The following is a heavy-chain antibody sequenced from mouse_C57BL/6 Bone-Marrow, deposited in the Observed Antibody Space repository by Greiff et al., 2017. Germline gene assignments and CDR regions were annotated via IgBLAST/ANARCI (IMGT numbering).Heavy chain of an antibody. D-gene: IGHD4-1*01. V-gene: IGHV1-19*01. Sequence: EVTLQESGPVLVKPGASVKMSCKASGYTFTDYYMNWVKQSHGKSLEWIGVINPYNGGTSYNQKFKGKATLTVDKSSSTAYMELNSLTSEDSAVYYCARGAFNWDVWFAYWGQGTLVTVSA. J-gene: IGHJ3*01. CDR2: INPYNGGT. CDR1: GYTFTDYY. CDR3: ARGAFNWDVWFAY.